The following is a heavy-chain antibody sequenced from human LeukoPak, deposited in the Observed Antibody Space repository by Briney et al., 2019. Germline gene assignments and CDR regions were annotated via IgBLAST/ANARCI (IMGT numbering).Heavy chain of an antibody. V-gene: IGHV3-23*01. Sequence: PGESLRLSCAASGFTFSNCGMTWVRQAPGKGLEWVSTMTGSGGTAYYADSVKGRFTISRDNSKNTLDLQMNSLRVEGTAIYYCAKEIAYFGDRGVDYWGQGTLVTVSS. D-gene: IGHD3-10*01. CDR2: MTGSGGTA. CDR1: GFTFSNCG. CDR3: AKEIAYFGDRGVDY. J-gene: IGHJ4*02.